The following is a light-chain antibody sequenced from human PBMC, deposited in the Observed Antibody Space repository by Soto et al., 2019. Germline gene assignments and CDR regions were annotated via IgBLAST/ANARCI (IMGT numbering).Light chain of an antibody. CDR3: QKYNRAPRT. V-gene: IGKV1-27*01. CDR2: AAS. CDR1: QGIRNY. Sequence: DIQMTQSPSSLSASVGDRVTITCRASQGIRNYLAWYQHKPGKVPKLLIYAASTLQSGVPSRFSGSGSGTDFTLTISSLQPEDVATYYCQKYNRAPRTFGQGTKVEIK. J-gene: IGKJ1*01.